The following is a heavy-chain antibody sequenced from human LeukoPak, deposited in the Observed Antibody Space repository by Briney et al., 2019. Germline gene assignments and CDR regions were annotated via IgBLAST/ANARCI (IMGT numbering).Heavy chain of an antibody. D-gene: IGHD2-15*01. CDR3: ARGLSVVGFDY. CDR2: INHSGST. V-gene: IGHV4-39*07. CDR1: SGSISTSNYY. Sequence: SETLSLTCTVSSGSISTSNYYWGWVRQPPGKGLEWIGEINHSGSTNYNPSLKSRVTISVDTSKNQFSLKLSSVTAADTAVYYCARGLSVVGFDYWGQGTLVTVSS. J-gene: IGHJ4*02.